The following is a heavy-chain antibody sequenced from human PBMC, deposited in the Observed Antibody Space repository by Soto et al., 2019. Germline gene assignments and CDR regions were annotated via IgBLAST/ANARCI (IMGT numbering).Heavy chain of an antibody. CDR3: ARDIGAPIIGDAFDI. CDR2: IWYDGSNK. CDR1: GFTFSSYG. V-gene: IGHV3-33*01. D-gene: IGHD3-10*01. J-gene: IGHJ3*02. Sequence: GGSLRLSCAASGFTFSSYGMHWVRQAPGKGLEWVAVIWYDGSNKYYADSVKGRFTISRDNSKNTLYLQMNSLRAEDTAVYYCARDIGAPIIGDAFDIWGQGTMVTVSS.